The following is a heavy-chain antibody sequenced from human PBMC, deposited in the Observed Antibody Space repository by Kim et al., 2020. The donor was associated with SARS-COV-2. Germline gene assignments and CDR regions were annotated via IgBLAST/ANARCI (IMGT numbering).Heavy chain of an antibody. J-gene: IGHJ1*01. CDR3: ARADYTSSWYLHY. D-gene: IGHD6-13*01. Sequence: YAASVKCRFTISRDNAKHSLYLQMGSLRDEDTAVYYCARADYTSSWYLHYWGQGTLVTVSS. V-gene: IGHV3-48*02.